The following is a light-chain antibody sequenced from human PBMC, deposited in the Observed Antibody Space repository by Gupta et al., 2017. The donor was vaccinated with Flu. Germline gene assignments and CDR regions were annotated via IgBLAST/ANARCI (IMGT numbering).Light chain of an antibody. CDR3: SAWDNSLNSVV. J-gene: IGLJ2*01. CDR1: STNVGHQG. CDR2: RDN. Sequence: TATLTCTGSSTNVGHQGAAWLQQHRGHPPKVLFARDNSRPSGISERFSASRSGNTASLTIXGXQPEDEXDYYCSAWDNSLNSVVFGGGTKLTVL. V-gene: IGLV10-54*04.